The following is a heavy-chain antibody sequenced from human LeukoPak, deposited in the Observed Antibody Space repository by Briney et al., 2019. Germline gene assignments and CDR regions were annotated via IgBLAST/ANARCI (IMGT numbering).Heavy chain of an antibody. D-gene: IGHD1-1*01. J-gene: IGHJ4*02. CDR2: ITTSGSTI. CDR3: AREDNSNWNIDY. V-gene: IGHV3-11*04. Sequence: GGSLRLSCAASGFTFSDSYMTWIRQAPGKGLEWVSYITTSGSTIYADSLKGRFAISRDNAKNSLYLQMNSLRAEDTAVYYCAREDNSNWNIDYWGQGTLVAVSS. CDR1: GFTFSDSY.